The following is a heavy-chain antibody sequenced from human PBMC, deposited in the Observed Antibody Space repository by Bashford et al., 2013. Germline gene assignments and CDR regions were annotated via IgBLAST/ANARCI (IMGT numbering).Heavy chain of an antibody. CDR3: ASKTRGDGLDV. J-gene: IGHJ6*02. D-gene: IGHD2-21*02. CDR2: IVPFLDVP. CDR1: GGTFNTNA. Sequence: VASVKVSCAASGGTFNTNAVSWVRQAPGQGLEWMGTIVPFLDVPTYSPRFQGRLTITADISTRSGYMELSSLRSEDTAVYYCASKTRGDGLDVWGQGTMVTGLL. V-gene: IGHV1-69*04.